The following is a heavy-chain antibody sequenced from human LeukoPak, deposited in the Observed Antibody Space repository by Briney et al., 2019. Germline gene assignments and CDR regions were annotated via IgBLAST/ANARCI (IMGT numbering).Heavy chain of an antibody. CDR3: ARDLSGTDGDYGYYFDY. Sequence: GGSLRLSCAASGFTFSSYSMNWVRQAPGKGLEWVSSISSSSSYIYYADSVKGRFTISRDNAKNPLYLQMNSLRAEDTAVYYCARDLSGTDGDYGYYFDYWGQGTLVTVSS. V-gene: IGHV3-21*01. J-gene: IGHJ4*02. D-gene: IGHD4-17*01. CDR2: ISSSSSYI. CDR1: GFTFSSYS.